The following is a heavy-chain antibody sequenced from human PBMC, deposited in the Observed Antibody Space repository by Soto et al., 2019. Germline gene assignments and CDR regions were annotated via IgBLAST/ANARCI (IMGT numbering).Heavy chain of an antibody. D-gene: IGHD2-8*01. Sequence: QVQLVESGGGVVQPGRSLRLSCAASGFTFSSYGMHWVRQAPGKGLEWVAVITYDGSNKYYADSVKGRFTISRDNSKNTLYLQMNSLRADDTAVDYGANRGRGVYALYYFDYWGQGTLVTVSS. CDR2: ITYDGSNK. J-gene: IGHJ4*02. CDR3: ANRGRGVYALYYFDY. V-gene: IGHV3-30*18. CDR1: GFTFSSYG.